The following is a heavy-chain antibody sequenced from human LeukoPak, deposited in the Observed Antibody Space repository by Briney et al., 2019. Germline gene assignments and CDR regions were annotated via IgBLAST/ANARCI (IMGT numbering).Heavy chain of an antibody. CDR3: ARDLAWFGELLYYDY. CDR1: GFTFSSYE. CDR2: INHSGST. V-gene: IGHV4-34*01. D-gene: IGHD3-10*01. J-gene: IGHJ4*02. Sequence: GSLRLSCAASGFTFSSYEMNWVRQPPGKGLEWIGEINHSGSTNYNPSLKSRVTISVDTSKNQFSLKLSSVTAADTAVYYCARDLAWFGELLYYDYWGQGTLVTVSS.